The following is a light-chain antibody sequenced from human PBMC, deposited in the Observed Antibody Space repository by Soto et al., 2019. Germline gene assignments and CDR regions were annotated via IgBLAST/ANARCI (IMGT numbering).Light chain of an antibody. J-gene: IGLJ2*01. CDR1: SSDVGGYNY. V-gene: IGLV2-8*01. Sequence: QSVLTQTPSASGSAGQSVTISCTGTSSDVGGYNYVSWYQQHPGKAPKLIIYEVNERPSGVPDRFSGSKSGNTASLTVSGLQTEDEADYYCSSFAGSNRVVFGGGTKLTVL. CDR2: EVN. CDR3: SSFAGSNRVV.